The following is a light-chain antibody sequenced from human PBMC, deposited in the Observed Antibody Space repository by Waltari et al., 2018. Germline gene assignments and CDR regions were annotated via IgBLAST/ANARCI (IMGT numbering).Light chain of an antibody. CDR3: QQGSILPLT. V-gene: IGKV3-11*01. CDR2: DTS. Sequence: EFLLTKSPAPLPFSAGKGVTPSCRASQSVFKYLAWYQLKPGQAPRLLIYDTSKRATGIPARFSGSGSGTDFTLTISNLETEDFALYYCQQGSILPLTFGGGTKVEIK. J-gene: IGKJ4*01. CDR1: QSVFKY.